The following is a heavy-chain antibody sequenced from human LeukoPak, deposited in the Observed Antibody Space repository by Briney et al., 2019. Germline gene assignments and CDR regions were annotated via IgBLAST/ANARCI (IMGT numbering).Heavy chain of an antibody. CDR1: GFTFSSYG. CDR3: ARDGGVGGSYFEGAFDI. CDR2: IWYDGSNK. Sequence: GGSLRLSCAASGFTFSSYGMHWVRQAPGKGLEWVAVIWYDGSNKYYADSVKGRFTISRDNSKNTLHLQMNSLRAEDTAVYYCARDGGVGGSYFEGAFDIWGQGTMVTVSS. V-gene: IGHV3-33*01. D-gene: IGHD1-26*01. J-gene: IGHJ3*02.